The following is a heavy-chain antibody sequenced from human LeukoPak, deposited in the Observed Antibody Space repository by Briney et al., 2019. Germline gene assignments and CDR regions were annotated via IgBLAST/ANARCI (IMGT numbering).Heavy chain of an antibody. D-gene: IGHD5-12*01. J-gene: IGHJ4*02. Sequence: GGYLRRYCAASGFTFSSYSMDWVRHAPGKGLEWVSYISSSSSTIYYADSVKGRFTISRDNAKNSLYLQMNSMRADDTAVYYCARGDIVATNDYWGQGTLVTVSS. CDR1: GFTFSSYS. CDR2: ISSSSSTI. V-gene: IGHV3-48*04. CDR3: ARGDIVATNDY.